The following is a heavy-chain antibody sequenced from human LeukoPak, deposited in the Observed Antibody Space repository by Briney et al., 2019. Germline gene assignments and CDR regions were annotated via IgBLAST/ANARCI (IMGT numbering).Heavy chain of an antibody. V-gene: IGHV3-21*01. CDR3: ARERVKYITIFGVVNLTLYYYYGMGV. Sequence: GGSLRLSCAASGFTFGSYSMNWVRQAPGKGLEWVSSISSSSSYIYYADSVKGRFTISRDNAKNSLYLQMNSLRAEDTAVYYCARERVKYITIFGVVNLTLYYYYGMGVWGQGTTVTVSS. CDR2: ISSSSSYI. D-gene: IGHD3-3*01. J-gene: IGHJ6*02. CDR1: GFTFGSYS.